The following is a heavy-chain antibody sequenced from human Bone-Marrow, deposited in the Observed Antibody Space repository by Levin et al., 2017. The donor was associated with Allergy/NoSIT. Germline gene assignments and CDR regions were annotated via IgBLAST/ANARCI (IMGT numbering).Heavy chain of an antibody. J-gene: IGHJ4*02. Sequence: SCVVSGFSMSSFSMNWVRQGPGKGLEWLAYISSTSSVIHYGGSVRGRFTISRSNPKNELYLQMDRLRDEDAAVYYCARDRTYYYDSSGAFDFWGQGTPVTVSS. CDR3: ARDRTYYYDSSGAFDF. V-gene: IGHV3-48*02. D-gene: IGHD3-22*01. CDR1: GFSMSSFS. CDR2: ISSTSSVI.